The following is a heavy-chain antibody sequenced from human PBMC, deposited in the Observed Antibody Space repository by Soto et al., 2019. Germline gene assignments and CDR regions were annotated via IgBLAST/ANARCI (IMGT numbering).Heavy chain of an antibody. CDR2: INHSGST. D-gene: IGHD3-10*01. Sequence: SETLSLTCAVYGGSFSGYYWSWIRQPPGKGLEWIGEINHSGSTNYNPSLKSRVTISVDTSKNQFSLKLSSVTAADTAVYYCARLGRGYYGSGSYFYGMDVWGQGTTVTVSS. CDR3: ARLGRGYYGSGSYFYGMDV. V-gene: IGHV4-34*01. J-gene: IGHJ6*02. CDR1: GGSFSGYY.